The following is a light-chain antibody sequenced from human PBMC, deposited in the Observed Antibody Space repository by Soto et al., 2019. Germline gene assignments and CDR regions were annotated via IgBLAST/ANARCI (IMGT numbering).Light chain of an antibody. CDR3: GSKAGSNKHVV. V-gene: IGLV2-8*01. CDR1: SSDIGASNS. CDR2: EVT. Sequence: QSVLTQPPSASGSPGQSVTISCAGSSSDIGASNSVSWYQQHPGKAPKLLISEVTKRPSGVPDRFSGSKSGNTASLTVSGLQADDEADYYCGSKAGSNKHVVFGGGTKL. J-gene: IGLJ2*01.